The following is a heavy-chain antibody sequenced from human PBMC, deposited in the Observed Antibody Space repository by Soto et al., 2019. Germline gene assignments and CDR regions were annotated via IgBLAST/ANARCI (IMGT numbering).Heavy chain of an antibody. Sequence: EVQLVESGGGLVQPGGSLRLTCAASGFTFRSFDFHWVRQATGKGLEWVATIGTIGDTYYPVSAKGRFTVSRENANSSVSLQMDSLRVGDTAVYFCVRGQEVGAHFFDSWGQGTPVTVSS. CDR3: VRGQEVGAHFFDS. D-gene: IGHD2-15*01. CDR2: IGTIGDT. V-gene: IGHV3-13*01. CDR1: GFTFRSFD. J-gene: IGHJ4*02.